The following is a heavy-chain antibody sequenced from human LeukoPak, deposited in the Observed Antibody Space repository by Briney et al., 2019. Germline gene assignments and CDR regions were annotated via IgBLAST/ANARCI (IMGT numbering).Heavy chain of an antibody. CDR1: GFTFRSYW. V-gene: IGHV3-74*01. CDR3: ARGTVARLDYFDF. J-gene: IGHJ4*02. Sequence: GESLRLSCAASGFTFRSYWMHWVRQAPGRGLVWVSRINSDGSSTTYADSVKGRFTISRDNAMKTLYLQMNSLRVEDTAVYYCARGTVARLDYFDFWGQGTLVTVSS. CDR2: INSDGSST. D-gene: IGHD6-19*01.